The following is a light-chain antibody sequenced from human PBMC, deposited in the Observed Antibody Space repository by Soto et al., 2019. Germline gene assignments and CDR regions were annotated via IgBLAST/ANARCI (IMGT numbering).Light chain of an antibody. CDR1: QGIINY. CDR3: QQYYAYPRT. Sequence: AIRMTQSPSSLSASPGDRVTITCRASQGIINYLAWYQQKPEKAPKLLIHGASTLHSGVPSRFSGSGSGTDFTLTINVLQSEDFATYFCQQYYAYPRTFGQGTKVEIK. V-gene: IGKV1-8*01. CDR2: GAS. J-gene: IGKJ1*01.